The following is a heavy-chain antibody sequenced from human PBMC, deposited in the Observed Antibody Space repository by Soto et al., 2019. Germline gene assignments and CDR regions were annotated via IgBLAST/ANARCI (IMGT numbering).Heavy chain of an antibody. V-gene: IGHV1-2*04. CDR2: INPNSGGT. CDR1: GYTFTGYY. J-gene: IGHJ3*02. Sequence: ASVKVSCKASGYTFTGYYMHWVRQAPGQGLEWMGWINPNSGGTNYAQKFQGWVTMTRDTSISTAYMELSRLRSDDTAVYYCARSALFAKGYYYDSSGYSDAFDIWGQGTMVTVS. CDR3: ARSALFAKGYYYDSSGYSDAFDI. D-gene: IGHD3-22*01.